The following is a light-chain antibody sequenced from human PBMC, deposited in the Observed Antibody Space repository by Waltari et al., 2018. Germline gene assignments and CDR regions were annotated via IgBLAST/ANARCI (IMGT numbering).Light chain of an antibody. CDR1: QRISYW. J-gene: IGKJ2*01. Sequence: DIQMTQSPSTLSASVGDSVTITCRASQRISYWLAWYQQKPGKAPKLLNYKASTLESGVPPRFSGSGVGTEFTLNISRLEADDFATYYCRQYNTVKYTFGQGTKLEI. CDR2: KAS. V-gene: IGKV1-5*03. CDR3: RQYNTVKYT.